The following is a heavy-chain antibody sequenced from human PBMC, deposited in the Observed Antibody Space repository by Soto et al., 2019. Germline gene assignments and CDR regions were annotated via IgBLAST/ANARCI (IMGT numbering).Heavy chain of an antibody. V-gene: IGHV1-24*01. D-gene: IGHD2-15*01. CDR2: FDPEDGET. Sequence: QVQLVQSGAEVKKPGASVKVSCKVSGYTLTELSMHWVRQAPGKGLEWMGGFDPEDGETIYAQKFQGSVTMTEDTSRDAAYMELSRLRSEDTAVYYCATYPPGYCSGGSCYKLGYFDYWGQGTLVTVSS. J-gene: IGHJ4*02. CDR3: ATYPPGYCSGGSCYKLGYFDY. CDR1: GYTLTELS.